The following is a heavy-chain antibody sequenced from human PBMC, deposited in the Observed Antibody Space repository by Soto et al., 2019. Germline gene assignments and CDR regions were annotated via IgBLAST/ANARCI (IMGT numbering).Heavy chain of an antibody. V-gene: IGHV4-30-2*01. CDR2: IFHSGTT. CDR1: GGSISSGAYF. Sequence: SETLSLTCAGSGGSISSGAYFWSWIRQPPGKGLEWIGYIFHSGTTYYNPSLKSRVTISVDRSRSQFSLKLSSVTAADTAVYYCARAASTITTFWFDPWGQGTLVTVSS. CDR3: ARAASTITTFWFDP. D-gene: IGHD4-4*01. J-gene: IGHJ5*02.